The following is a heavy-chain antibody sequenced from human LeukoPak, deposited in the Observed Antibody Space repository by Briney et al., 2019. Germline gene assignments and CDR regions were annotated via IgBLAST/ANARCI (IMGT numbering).Heavy chain of an antibody. V-gene: IGHV1-69*02. CDR3: ASLVSGSLLGY. J-gene: IGHJ4*02. Sequence: GSSVKVSCKASAGTFSSYTISWVRQAPGQGLEWMGRIIPILGIANYAQKFQGRVTITADKSTSTAYMELSSLRSEDTAVYYCASLVSGSLLGYWGRGTLVTVSS. CDR2: IIPILGIA. D-gene: IGHD1-26*01. CDR1: AGTFSSYT.